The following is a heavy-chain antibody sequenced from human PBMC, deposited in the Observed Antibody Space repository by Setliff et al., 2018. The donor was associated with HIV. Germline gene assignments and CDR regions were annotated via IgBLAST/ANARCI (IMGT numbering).Heavy chain of an antibody. CDR1: GFIFDDYA. CDR2: ISWNSGTI. CDR3: AKSMAARPLYYFDY. D-gene: IGHD6-6*01. J-gene: IGHJ4*02. Sequence: GGSLRLSCTASGFIFDDYAIHWVRQAPGKGLEWVSGISWNSGTIDYADSVKGRFTISRDNAKNSLYLQMNSLRPEDTAFYYCAKSMAARPLYYFDYWGQGTRVTVSS. V-gene: IGHV3-9*01.